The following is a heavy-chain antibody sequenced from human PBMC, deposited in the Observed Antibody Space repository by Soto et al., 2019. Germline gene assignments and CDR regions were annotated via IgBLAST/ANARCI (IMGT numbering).Heavy chain of an antibody. CDR3: AGMPYTSGLRFDP. CDR1: GDSYSISTYS. V-gene: IGHV4-30-2*01. CDR2: IYQSGVT. J-gene: IGHJ5*02. Sequence: SETLSLTCNMSGDSYSISTYSWSWIRQPPGKALQWIGFIYQSGVTSYNPSLASRVSISLDRSNNQCSLKLKSVTAADTAVYFCAGMPYTSGLRFDPWGPGTLVTAPQ. D-gene: IGHD6-19*01.